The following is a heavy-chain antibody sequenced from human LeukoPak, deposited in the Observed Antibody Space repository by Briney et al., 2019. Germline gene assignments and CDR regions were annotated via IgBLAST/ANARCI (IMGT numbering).Heavy chain of an antibody. CDR3: AIDSGKIRVVNDWYFDL. CDR2: IIPIFGTA. D-gene: IGHD3-3*01. J-gene: IGHJ2*01. CDR1: GGTFSSYA. V-gene: IGHV1-69*13. Sequence: SVKVSCKASGGTFSSYAISWVRQAPGQGLEWMGGIIPIFGTANYAQKFQGRVTITADESTSTAYMELSSLRSEDTAVYYCAIDSGKIRVVNDWYFDLWGRGTLVTVSS.